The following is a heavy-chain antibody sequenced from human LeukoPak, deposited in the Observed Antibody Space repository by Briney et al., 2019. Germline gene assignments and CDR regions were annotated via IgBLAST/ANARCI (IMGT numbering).Heavy chain of an antibody. V-gene: IGHV3-20*04. CDR2: INWNGGST. CDR3: ARGHFPYSGSYPLDY. D-gene: IGHD1-26*01. Sequence: GGSLRLSCAASGFTFDDYGMSWVRQAPGKGLEWVSGINWNGGSTYYANSVKGRFTISRDNSKNTLYLQMGSLRAEDMAVYYCARGHFPYSGSYPLDYWGQGTLITVSS. J-gene: IGHJ4*02. CDR1: GFTFDDYG.